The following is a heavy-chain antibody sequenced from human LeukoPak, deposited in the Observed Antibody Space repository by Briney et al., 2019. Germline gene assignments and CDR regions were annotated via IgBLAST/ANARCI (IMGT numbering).Heavy chain of an antibody. J-gene: IGHJ5*02. CDR1: GYTFTIYG. CDR2: ISAYNGNT. D-gene: IGHD3-22*01. CDR3: ARDRLMVPDYYYDSSGYQYNWFDP. V-gene: IGHV1-18*01. Sequence: EASVKVSCKASGYTFTIYGISWVRQAPGQGLEWMGWISAYNGNTNYAQKLQGRVTMTTDTSTSTAYMELRSLRSDDTAVYYCARDRLMVPDYYYDSSGYQYNWFDPWGQGTLVTVSS.